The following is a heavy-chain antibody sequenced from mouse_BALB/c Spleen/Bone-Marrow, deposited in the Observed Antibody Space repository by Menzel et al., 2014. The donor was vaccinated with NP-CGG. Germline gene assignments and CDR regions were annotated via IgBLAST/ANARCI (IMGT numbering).Heavy chain of an antibody. CDR1: GFNFSNSD. CDR3: ASDGGGYVAWFAY. D-gene: IGHD2-2*01. V-gene: IGHV5-9-4*01. Sequence: DVQLVESGGDLVKPGGSLKLSCAASGFNFSNSDMYWVRQSPEQRLEWVAEISSGDGYTYYHANVKGRFTISRDNAKKTLDLEMISRRSDDAAMYYCASDGGGYVAWFAYWGQGTLVTVSA. CDR2: ISSGDGYT. J-gene: IGHJ3*01.